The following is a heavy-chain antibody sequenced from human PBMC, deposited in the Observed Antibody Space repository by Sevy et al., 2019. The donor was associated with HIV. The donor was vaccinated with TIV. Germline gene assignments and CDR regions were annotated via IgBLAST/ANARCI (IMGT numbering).Heavy chain of an antibody. Sequence: GGSLRLSCAASGFTFGTYAMSWVRQPPGKGLEWVSGVSGRATNTSYADSVKGRFTISRDNSKNTLYLQMSTLRGEDTAVYYCAKDRRYGKTFNTHFGSWGQGTLVTVSS. CDR2: VSGRATNT. CDR3: AKDRRYGKTFNTHFGS. V-gene: IGHV3-23*01. CDR1: GFTFGTYA. J-gene: IGHJ4*02. D-gene: IGHD3-9*01.